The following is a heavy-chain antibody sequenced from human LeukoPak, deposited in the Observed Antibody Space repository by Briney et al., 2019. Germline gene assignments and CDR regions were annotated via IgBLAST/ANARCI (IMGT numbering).Heavy chain of an antibody. J-gene: IGHJ3*02. CDR3: ARTLGYCSSTSCYGGDYDAFDI. D-gene: IGHD2-2*01. CDR1: GYTFNGYY. Sequence: ASVKVSCKASGYTFNGYYMHWVRQATAQGHEWLGWINPNSGGTHYAQKFQGWLTMTRDKSISTAYMELSRLRSDETAVYYCARTLGYCSSTSCYGGDYDAFDIWGQGTMDSVS. V-gene: IGHV1-2*04. CDR2: INPNSGGT.